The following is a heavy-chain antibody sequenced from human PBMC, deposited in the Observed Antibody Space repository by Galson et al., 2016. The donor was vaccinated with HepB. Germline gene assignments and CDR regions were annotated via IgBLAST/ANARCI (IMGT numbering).Heavy chain of an antibody. CDR3: AIRVDYGDYGLYAFDI. J-gene: IGHJ3*02. V-gene: IGHV3-33*01. CDR2: IWYDGSNK. Sequence: SLRLSCAASGFTFSSYGMHWVRQAPGKGLEWVAAIWYDGSNKYYADSVTGRFTNSRDNSKNTLYLQMNSLRAEDTAVYYCAIRVDYGDYGLYAFDIWGQGTMVTVSS. D-gene: IGHD4-17*01. CDR1: GFTFSSYG.